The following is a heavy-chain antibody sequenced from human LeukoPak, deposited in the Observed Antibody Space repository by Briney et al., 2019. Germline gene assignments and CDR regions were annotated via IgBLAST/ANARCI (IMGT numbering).Heavy chain of an antibody. CDR2: IIPIFGTA. CDR1: GYTFTNYG. J-gene: IGHJ6*03. CDR3: ARDQGSSGNYYYYMDV. D-gene: IGHD6-19*01. Sequence: ASVKVSCKASGYTFTNYGIHWVRQAPGQGLEWMGGIIPIFGTANYAQKFQGRVTITADKSTSTAYMELSSLRSEDTAVYYCARDQGSSGNYYYYMDVWGKGTTVTVSS. V-gene: IGHV1-69*06.